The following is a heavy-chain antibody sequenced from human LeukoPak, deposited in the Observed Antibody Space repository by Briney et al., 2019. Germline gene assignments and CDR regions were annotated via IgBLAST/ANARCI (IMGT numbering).Heavy chain of an antibody. CDR2: ISSSGTT. D-gene: IGHD4-23*01. Sequence: PGGSLRLSCAASGFTFSTYNMNWIRQAPGKGLEWVSYISSSGTTYYADSVKGRFTISRDNAKRSLYLQMNSLRDEDTAVYYCARDSPTTVVAPDYWGQGTLVTVSS. CDR1: GFTFSTYN. CDR3: ARDSPTTVVAPDY. V-gene: IGHV3-48*02. J-gene: IGHJ4*02.